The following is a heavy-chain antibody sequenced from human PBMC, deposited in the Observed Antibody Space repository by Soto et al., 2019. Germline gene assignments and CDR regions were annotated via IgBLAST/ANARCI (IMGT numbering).Heavy chain of an antibody. CDR3: AGGQYYFDS. CDR2: ISYDGSNK. J-gene: IGHJ4*02. D-gene: IGHD2-15*01. V-gene: IGHV3-30*03. CDR1: GFPFSSYG. Sequence: QVQLVESGGGVVQPGRSLRLSCAASGFPFSSYGMHWVRQAPGKGLEWVAHISYDGSNKHYTDSVKGRFTISRDNSKNMLYLQMSSLSAEDTALYYCAGGQYYFDSCGQGTRVSVSS.